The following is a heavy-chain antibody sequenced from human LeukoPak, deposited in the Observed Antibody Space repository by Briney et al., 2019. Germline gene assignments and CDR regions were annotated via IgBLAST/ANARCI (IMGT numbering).Heavy chain of an antibody. Sequence: ASVKVSCKASGYTFTSYGISWVRQAPGQGLEWMGWISAYNGNTNYAQKLQGRITMTTDTSTSTAYMELRSLRSDDTAVYYCARDCCVSSSWYWGDNWFDPWGQGTLVTVSS. CDR2: ISAYNGNT. D-gene: IGHD6-13*01. V-gene: IGHV1-18*01. CDR3: ARDCCVSSSWYWGDNWFDP. J-gene: IGHJ5*02. CDR1: GYTFTSYG.